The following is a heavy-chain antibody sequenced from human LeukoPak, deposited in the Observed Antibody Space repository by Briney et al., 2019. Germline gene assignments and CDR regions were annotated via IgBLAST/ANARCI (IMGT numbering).Heavy chain of an antibody. CDR2: IKQDGSEK. CDR1: GFTFSSYA. J-gene: IGHJ4*02. D-gene: IGHD3-22*01. Sequence: GGSLRLSCAASGFTFSSYAMSWVRQAPGKGLEWVANIKQDGSEKYYVDSVKGRFTISRDNAKNSLYLQMNSLRAEDTAVYYCARIVVVTSTDFDYWGQGTLVIVSS. CDR3: ARIVVVTSTDFDY. V-gene: IGHV3-7*03.